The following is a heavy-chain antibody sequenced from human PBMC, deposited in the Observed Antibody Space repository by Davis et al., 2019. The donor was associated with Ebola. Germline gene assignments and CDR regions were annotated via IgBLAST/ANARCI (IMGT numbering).Heavy chain of an antibody. V-gene: IGHV3-23*01. CDR2: LSGGSGSI. J-gene: IGHJ4*02. Sequence: GESLKISCAASGFTFSSFAMSWVRQAPGKGLEWVSGLSGGSGSISYVDSVKGRFTISRDNSKNTLYLQMNSLRAEDTAVYYCAKDRYYFDSTDHQYYFDYWGQGTVVTVSS. CDR3: AKDRYYFDSTDHQYYFDY. D-gene: IGHD3-22*01. CDR1: GFTFSSFA.